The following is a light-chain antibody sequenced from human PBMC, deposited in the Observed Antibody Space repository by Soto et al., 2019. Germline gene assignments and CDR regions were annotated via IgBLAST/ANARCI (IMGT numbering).Light chain of an antibody. CDR3: QQLNSYPPLT. J-gene: IGKJ4*01. CDR1: QGISSY. Sequence: IQLTQSPSSLSASVGDRVTITCRASQGISSYLAWYQQKPGKAPKLLIYAASTLQSGVPSRFSGSGSGTDFTLTISSLQPEDFATHYCQQLNSYPPLTFGGGTKVEI. CDR2: AAS. V-gene: IGKV1-9*01.